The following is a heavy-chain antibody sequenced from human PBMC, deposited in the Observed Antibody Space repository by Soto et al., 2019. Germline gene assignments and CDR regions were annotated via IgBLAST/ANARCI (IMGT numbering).Heavy chain of an antibody. Sequence: PSETLSLTCTVSGGSISSGGYYWSWIRQPPGKGLEWIGYMYNTGSTVYNPSFKSRVTISVDTSKNQFSLKLSSVTAADTAVYYCARSRGGYFDYWGQGTLVTVSS. V-gene: IGHV4-61*08. CDR1: GGSISSGGYY. CDR2: MYNTGST. CDR3: ARSRGGYFDY. D-gene: IGHD3-16*01. J-gene: IGHJ4*02.